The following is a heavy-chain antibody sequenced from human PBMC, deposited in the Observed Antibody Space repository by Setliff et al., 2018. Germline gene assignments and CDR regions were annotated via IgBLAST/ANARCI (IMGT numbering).Heavy chain of an antibody. D-gene: IGHD6-13*01. Sequence: GASVKVSCKASGYTFTSYAFSWVRQAPGQGLEWMGWISAYNGNTNYAQKFQGRFTISRDDSKSVAYLQMNSLKTEDTAVYYCTRVGRQLVYYYYGMDVWGQGTTVTVSS. V-gene: IGHV1-18*01. CDR1: GYTFTSYA. J-gene: IGHJ6*02. CDR3: TRVGRQLVYYYYGMDV. CDR2: ISAYNGNT.